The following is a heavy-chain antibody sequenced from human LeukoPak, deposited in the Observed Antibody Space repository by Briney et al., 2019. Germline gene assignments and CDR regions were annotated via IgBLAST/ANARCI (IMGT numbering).Heavy chain of an antibody. D-gene: IGHD4-23*01. Sequence: ASETLSLTCTVSGGSISSGSYYWSWLRQPAGKGLEWIGRIYTSGSTNYNPSLKSRVTISVDTSKNQFSLKLSSVTAADTAVYYCAREDDYGGMGIYYYYMDVWGKGTTVTVSS. CDR1: GGSISSGSYY. J-gene: IGHJ6*03. V-gene: IGHV4-61*02. CDR3: AREDDYGGMGIYYYYMDV. CDR2: IYTSGST.